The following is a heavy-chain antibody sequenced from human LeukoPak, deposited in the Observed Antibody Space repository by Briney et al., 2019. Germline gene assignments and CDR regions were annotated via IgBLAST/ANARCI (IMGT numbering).Heavy chain of an antibody. D-gene: IGHD2-15*01. Sequence: PSGTLSLTCAASGGSISSSNWWSWVRQPPGKGLEWIGEIYHSGSTNYNPSLKSRVTISVDKSKNQFSLKLSSVTAADTAVYYCARGCSGGSCYSQFDYWGQGTLVTVSS. CDR1: GGSISSSNW. CDR2: IYHSGST. J-gene: IGHJ4*02. CDR3: ARGCSGGSCYSQFDY. V-gene: IGHV4-4*02.